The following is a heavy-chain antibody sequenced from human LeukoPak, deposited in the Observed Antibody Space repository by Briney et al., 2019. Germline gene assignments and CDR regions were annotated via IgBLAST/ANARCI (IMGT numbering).Heavy chain of an antibody. CDR2: INPNSGGT. D-gene: IGHD6-13*01. V-gene: IGHV1-2*06. CDR1: GYTFTGYY. CDR3: ARSGSWPYFYYGMDV. J-gene: IGHJ6*02. Sequence: ASVKVSCKASGYTFTGYYMHWVRQAPGQGLEWMGRINPNSGGTNYAQKFQGRVTMTRDTSISTAYMELSRLRSDDTAVYYCARSGSWPYFYYGMDVWGQGTTVTVSS.